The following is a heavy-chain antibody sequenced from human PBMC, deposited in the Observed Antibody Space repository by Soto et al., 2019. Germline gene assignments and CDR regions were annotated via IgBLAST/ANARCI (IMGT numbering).Heavy chain of an antibody. CDR2: ISSSSSYI. CDR3: ARAEERGYSYGFPYYYYGMDV. CDR1: GFTFSSYS. J-gene: IGHJ6*02. Sequence: GGSLRLSCAASGFTFSSYSMNWVRQAPGKGLEWVSSISSSSSYIYYADSVKGRFTISRDNAKNQLYLQMNSLGAEDTAVYYCARAEERGYSYGFPYYYYGMDVWGQGTTVTVSS. V-gene: IGHV3-21*01. D-gene: IGHD5-18*01.